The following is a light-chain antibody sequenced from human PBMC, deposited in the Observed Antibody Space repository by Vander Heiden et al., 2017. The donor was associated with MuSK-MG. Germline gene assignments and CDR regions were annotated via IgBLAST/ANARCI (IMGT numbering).Light chain of an antibody. Sequence: DIQMTPSPSSLSASVGDRVTLTCRASQSISSYLNWYQQKPGKAPKLLIYTASSLQSGVPSRFSGSGPGTDFTLTISRLHPEDFASYYCQQSVSSPITFGGGTKVEIK. V-gene: IGKV1-39*01. CDR3: QQSVSSPIT. CDR2: TAS. J-gene: IGKJ4*01. CDR1: QSISSY.